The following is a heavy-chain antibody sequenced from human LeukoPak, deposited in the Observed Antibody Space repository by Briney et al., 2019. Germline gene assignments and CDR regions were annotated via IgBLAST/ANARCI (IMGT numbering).Heavy chain of an antibody. V-gene: IGHV5-51*01. D-gene: IGHD3-10*01. J-gene: IGHJ5*02. CDR1: GYSFTSYW. CDR3: ARGSVWFGEFPPEDWFDP. Sequence: GESLKISCKASGYSFTSYWIGWVRQMPGKGLEWMGIIYPGDSDTRYSPSFQGQVTISADKSISTAYLQWSSLKASDTAMYYCARGSVWFGEFPPEDWFDPWGQGTLVTVSS. CDR2: IYPGDSDT.